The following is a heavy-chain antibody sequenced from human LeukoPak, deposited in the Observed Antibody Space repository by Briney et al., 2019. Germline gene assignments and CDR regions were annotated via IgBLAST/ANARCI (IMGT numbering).Heavy chain of an antibody. V-gene: IGHV4-31*03. J-gene: IGHJ2*01. CDR1: VAAISSVTYY. CDR2: IYFNRSI. CDR3: ARDLLDTAMVHYWYFDL. D-gene: IGHD5-18*01. Sequence: PSQTLSLTCTVSVAAISSVTYYWSWIRQHPGKSLEWIGYIYFNRSIYYNPCLKRRVTISVDTSKNHFSLKLGSVTAADTDVYYCARDLLDTAMVHYWYFDLWGRGTLVTVSS.